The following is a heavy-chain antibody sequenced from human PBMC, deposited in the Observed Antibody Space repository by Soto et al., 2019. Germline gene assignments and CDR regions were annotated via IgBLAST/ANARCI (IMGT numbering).Heavy chain of an antibody. Sequence: QVQLVQSGAEVRKPGASVKVSCQASGYTFTSYDISWVRQATGQGLEWMGWMNTSNGDTDYAQKFQGRVTMTRTTSIKTAYMELSSLSSEDTAVYYCASAERLAAPMDYGMDVWGQGTTVTVSS. J-gene: IGHJ6*02. CDR1: GYTFTSYD. CDR3: ASAERLAAPMDYGMDV. V-gene: IGHV1-8*01. D-gene: IGHD6-19*01. CDR2: MNTSNGDT.